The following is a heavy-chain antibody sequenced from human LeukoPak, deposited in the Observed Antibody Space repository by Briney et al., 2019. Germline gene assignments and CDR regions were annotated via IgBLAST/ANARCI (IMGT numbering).Heavy chain of an antibody. CDR3: AKAACGSTSCHPDH. D-gene: IGHD2-2*01. V-gene: IGHV3-30*18. CDR2: VSYDGSTE. Sequence: PGRSLRLSCAASGFTFSTYAMHWVRQAPGKGLEWVAVVSYDGSTEYYEDSGKGRFAISRDNFMNTLYLQINSLRAEDTAVYSCAKAACGSTSCHPDHWGQGTPVTVSS. J-gene: IGHJ4*02. CDR1: GFTFSTYA.